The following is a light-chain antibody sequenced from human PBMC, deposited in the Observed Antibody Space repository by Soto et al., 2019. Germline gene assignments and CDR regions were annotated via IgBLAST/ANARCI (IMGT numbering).Light chain of an antibody. CDR3: QQNNFY. J-gene: IGKJ3*01. Sequence: DIHLTQSPSTLSASLGDRVTITCRARQNIHTWLAWFQLKPGQAPKLLVYNASSLVSGVPSRFAASGSETEFTLTIDSLQPDDFATYYCQQNNFYFGRGTKVDIK. CDR2: NAS. V-gene: IGKV1-5*01. CDR1: QNIHTW.